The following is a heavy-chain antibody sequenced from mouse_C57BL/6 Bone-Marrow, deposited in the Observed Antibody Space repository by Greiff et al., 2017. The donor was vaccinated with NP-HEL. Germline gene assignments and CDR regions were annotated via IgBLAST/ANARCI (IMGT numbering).Heavy chain of an antibody. CDR1: GYPFTSYG. CDR3: ARDYVN. V-gene: IGHV1-81*01. CDR2: IYPRSGNT. D-gene: IGHD1-1*01. Sequence: QVQLQPSGAELARPGASVKLSCKASGYPFTSYGISWVKQRTGQGLEWIGEIYPRSGNTYYNEKFKGKATLTADKSSSTAYMELRSLTSEDSAVYFCARDYVNWGQGTTLTVSS. J-gene: IGHJ2*01.